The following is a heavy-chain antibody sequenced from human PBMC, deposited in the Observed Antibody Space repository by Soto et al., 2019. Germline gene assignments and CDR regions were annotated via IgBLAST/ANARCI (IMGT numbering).Heavy chain of an antibody. J-gene: IGHJ4*02. D-gene: IGHD3-10*01. CDR1: GDTFTFYS. V-gene: IGHV1-69*02. Sequence: QVQLVQSGAEVKKSGSSVRVSCKASGDTFTFYSINWVRQAPGLGLEWMGRINPILSMSNYAQMFQGRVTMTADKSTSTAYMELSSLRSEDTAMYYCASSYGSVYRAVDYWGQGALVTVSS. CDR2: INPILSMS. CDR3: ASSYGSVYRAVDY.